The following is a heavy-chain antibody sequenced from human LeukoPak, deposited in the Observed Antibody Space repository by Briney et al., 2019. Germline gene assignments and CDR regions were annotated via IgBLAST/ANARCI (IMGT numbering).Heavy chain of an antibody. CDR3: SRGLGGTYYGFGD. Sequence: GESLRLSCAASGFTFNSYWMHWVRQAPGKGLVWVSRISTDGTSTFYADSVKGRFTTSRDNAKNTVYLQMNSLRAEDMGVYYCSRGLGGTYYGFGDWGQGTLVTVSS. V-gene: IGHV3-74*01. CDR2: ISTDGTST. CDR1: GFTFNSYW. D-gene: IGHD1-26*01. J-gene: IGHJ4*02.